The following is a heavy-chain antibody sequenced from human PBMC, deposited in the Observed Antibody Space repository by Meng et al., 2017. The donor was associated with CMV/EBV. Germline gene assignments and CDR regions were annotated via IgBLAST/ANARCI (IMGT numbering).Heavy chain of an antibody. J-gene: IGHJ6*02. CDR3: ARTLYGGNFYYYYGMDV. V-gene: IGHV2-70*20. D-gene: IGHD2-21*01. CDR1: GFSLSTSGMC. Sequence: SGPTLVKPPQTLTLTCTFSGFSLSTSGMCVSWVRQPPGKALEWLALIDWDDDKYYSTSLKTRLTISKDTSKNQVVLTMTNMDPVDTATYYCARTLYGGNFYYYYGMDVWGQGTTVTVSS. CDR2: IDWDDDK.